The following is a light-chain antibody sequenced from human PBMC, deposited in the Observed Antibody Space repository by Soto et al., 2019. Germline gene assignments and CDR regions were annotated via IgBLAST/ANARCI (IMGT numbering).Light chain of an antibody. Sequence: DIQMTQSPSTLSASVGDRVTITCRASQSISSWLAWYQQKPGKAPKLLIYKASSLESEVPSRFSGSGSGTEFTLTISSLQTDDFATDYCQQYNILYTFGQGTKLEIK. CDR3: QQYNILYT. CDR2: KAS. J-gene: IGKJ2*01. CDR1: QSISSW. V-gene: IGKV1-5*03.